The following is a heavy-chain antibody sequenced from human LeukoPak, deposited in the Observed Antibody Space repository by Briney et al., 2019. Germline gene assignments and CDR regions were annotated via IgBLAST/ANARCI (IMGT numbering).Heavy chain of an antibody. D-gene: IGHD6-13*01. J-gene: IGHJ4*02. V-gene: IGHV4-39*01. CDR1: GGSISSSSYY. Sequence: PSETLSLTCTVYGGSISSSSYYWGWIRQTPGKGLEWIGSIYYSGSTYYNPSLKSRFTISVDTSKNQFSLKLSSVTAADTAMYYCASRVYSSSWYYWGQGTLVTVSS. CDR3: ASRVYSSSWYY. CDR2: IYYSGST.